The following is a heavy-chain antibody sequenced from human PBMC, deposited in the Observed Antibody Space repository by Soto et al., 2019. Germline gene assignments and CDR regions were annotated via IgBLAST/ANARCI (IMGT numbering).Heavy chain of an antibody. CDR1: GFTFSSYG. Sequence: GGSLRLSCAASGFTFSSYGMHWVRQAPGKGLEWVAVISYDGSNKYYADSVKGRFTISRDNSKNTLYLKMNSLRAEDTAVYYCNTFGGVYPNDSFDYWGQGTLV. J-gene: IGHJ4*02. D-gene: IGHD3-16*01. V-gene: IGHV3-30*03. CDR3: NTFGGVYPNDSFDY. CDR2: ISYDGSNK.